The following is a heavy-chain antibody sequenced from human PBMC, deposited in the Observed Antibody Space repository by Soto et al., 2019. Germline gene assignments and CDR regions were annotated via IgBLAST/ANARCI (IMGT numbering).Heavy chain of an antibody. J-gene: IGHJ4*02. CDR1: GFTFSSYG. CDR3: AKGSSWFDY. CDR2: ISYDGSNK. V-gene: IGHV3-30*18. Sequence: QVQLVESGGGVVQPGRSLRLSCAASGFTFSSYGMHWVRQAPGKGLEWVAVISYDGSNKYYADSVKGRFTISRDNSKNTLYLQMNGLRAEDTAVYYCAKGSSWFDYWGQGTLVTVSS. D-gene: IGHD6-13*01.